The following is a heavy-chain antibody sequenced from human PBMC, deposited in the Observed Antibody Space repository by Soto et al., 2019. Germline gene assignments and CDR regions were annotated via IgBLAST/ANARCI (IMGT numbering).Heavy chain of an antibody. CDR3: TDGMDV. Sequence: EVQLVESGGGLVMPRGSLRLSCAASGFSFSNAWMNWVRQAPGKGLEWVGRIKSKSAGGTTVYAAPVNGRFTISRDDSQNTLYLHMNSLKTEDTAVYSCTDGMDVWGQGTTVTVS. V-gene: IGHV3-15*07. CDR1: GFSFSNAW. CDR2: IKSKSAGGTT. J-gene: IGHJ6*02.